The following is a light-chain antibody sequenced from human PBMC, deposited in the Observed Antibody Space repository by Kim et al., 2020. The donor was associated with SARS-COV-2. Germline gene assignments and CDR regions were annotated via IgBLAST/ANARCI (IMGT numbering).Light chain of an antibody. CDR3: QQYDNLSAT. CDR2: DAS. Sequence: IVMTQSPATLSVSPGERATLSCRASQSVRNNLAWYQHKPGQAPRLLIYDASSRATGISARFSGSGSETDFTLTISSLQSEDFAVYYCQQYDNLSATFGGGTKVDIK. CDR1: QSVRNN. J-gene: IGKJ4*01. V-gene: IGKV3-15*01.